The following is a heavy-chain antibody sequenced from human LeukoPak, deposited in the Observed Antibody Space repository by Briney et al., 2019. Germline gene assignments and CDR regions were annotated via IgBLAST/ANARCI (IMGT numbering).Heavy chain of an antibody. V-gene: IGHV3-30-3*01. CDR2: VSNDGSNE. CDR1: EFTFSTYS. D-gene: IGHD5-18*01. J-gene: IGHJ4*02. Sequence: GGSLRLSCAASEFTFSTYSMHWVRRAPGKGLEWVAFVSNDGSNEYHANSVKGRFTISRDNPKNTLYLQMNSLRTEDTAVYYCARDPRYSYGYLDYWGQGALVIVSS. CDR3: ARDPRYSYGYLDY.